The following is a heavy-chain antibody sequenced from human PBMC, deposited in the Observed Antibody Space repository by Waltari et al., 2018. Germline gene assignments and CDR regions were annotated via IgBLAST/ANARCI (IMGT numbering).Heavy chain of an antibody. CDR3: SHSYSSSWYVKY. Sequence: QLQLQESGPGLVKPSETLSLTCTVSGGSISSSRYSWGWIRQPPGKGLEWIGSIYYSGSTYYNPSLKSRVTISVDTSKNQFSLKLSSVTAADTTVYYCSHSYSSSWYVKYWGQGTLVTVSS. D-gene: IGHD6-13*01. V-gene: IGHV4-39*07. CDR2: IYYSGST. CDR1: GGSISSSRYS. J-gene: IGHJ4*02.